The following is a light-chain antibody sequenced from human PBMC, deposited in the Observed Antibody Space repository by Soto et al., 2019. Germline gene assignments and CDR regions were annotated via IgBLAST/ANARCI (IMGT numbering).Light chain of an antibody. CDR2: DVS. CDR1: SSDVGGYNY. Sequence: QSVLTQPASVSGSPGQSITISCTGTSSDVGGYNYVSWYQQHPGKAPKLMIYDVSNRPSGVSNRFSGSKSGNTASLTISGLQAEDEADYYCSSYTSGRIYVFGTGTKVTVL. V-gene: IGLV2-14*01. CDR3: SSYTSGRIYV. J-gene: IGLJ1*01.